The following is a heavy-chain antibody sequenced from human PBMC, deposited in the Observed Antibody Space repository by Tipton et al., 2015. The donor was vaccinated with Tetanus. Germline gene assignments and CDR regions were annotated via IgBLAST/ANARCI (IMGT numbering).Heavy chain of an antibody. J-gene: IGHJ4*02. D-gene: IGHD2-2*02. CDR3: ARDAGYRRNYFDF. V-gene: IGHV3-30*15. CDR2: MSFDGSSE. Sequence: SLRLSCAASGFSFSDYGMHWVRQAPGKGLEWVEGMSFDGSSESYADSVRGRFTISRDNFRSTLSLQMRGLGADDTAVYYCARDAGYRRNYFDFWGQGTLVTVSS. CDR1: GFSFSDYG.